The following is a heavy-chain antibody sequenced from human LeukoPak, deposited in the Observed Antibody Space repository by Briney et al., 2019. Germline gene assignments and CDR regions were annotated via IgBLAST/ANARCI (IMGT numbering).Heavy chain of an antibody. D-gene: IGHD3-10*01. CDR2: IKQDGTEK. CDR3: VRAGYGLGSYLPYGMDD. V-gene: IGHV3-7*01. J-gene: IGHJ6*02. CDR1: GFTFSYYW. Sequence: PGGSLRLSCVASGFTFSYYWMTWVRQAPGKGLEWVANIKQDGTEKFYVDSVKGRFTISRDNAKNSLYLQMNSLRVEDTAVYYCVRAGYGLGSYLPYGMDDWGQGTTVTVSS.